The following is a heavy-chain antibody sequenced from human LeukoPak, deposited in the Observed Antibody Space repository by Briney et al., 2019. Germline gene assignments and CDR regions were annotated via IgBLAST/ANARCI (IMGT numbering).Heavy chain of an antibody. D-gene: IGHD2-21*02. J-gene: IGHJ5*02. Sequence: SETLSLTCAVSGGSISSSGYSWSWIRQPPGKGLEWIGYIHHTGSTYYNPSLKSRVTISVDRSKNQFSLKLSSVTAADTAIYFCARTPTYCGGDCYYFDPWGQGTLVTVSS. CDR3: ARTPTYCGGDCYYFDP. CDR1: GGSISSSGYS. CDR2: IHHTGST. V-gene: IGHV4-30-2*01.